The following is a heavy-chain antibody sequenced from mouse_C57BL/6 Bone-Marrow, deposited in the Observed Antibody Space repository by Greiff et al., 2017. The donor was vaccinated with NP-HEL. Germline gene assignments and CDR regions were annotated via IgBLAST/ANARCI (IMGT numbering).Heavy chain of an antibody. CDR1: GFNIKDDY. Sequence: VQLQQSGAELVRPGASVKLSCTASGFNIKDDYMHWVKQRPEQGLEWIGWIDPENGDTEYASKFQGKATITADTSSNTAYLQLSSLTSEDIAVYYCTRTTVVGTSYWYFDVWGTGTTVTVSS. CDR2: IDPENGDT. CDR3: TRTTVVGTSYWYFDV. V-gene: IGHV14-4*01. D-gene: IGHD1-1*01. J-gene: IGHJ1*03.